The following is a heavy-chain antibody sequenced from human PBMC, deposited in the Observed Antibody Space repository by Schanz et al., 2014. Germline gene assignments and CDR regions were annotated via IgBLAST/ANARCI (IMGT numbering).Heavy chain of an antibody. CDR1: GFTFSDYY. D-gene: IGHD3-3*01. CDR3: ARVGGTYYDFWSGVPPTVMHDGFDI. CDR2: ISSSGSTI. Sequence: QVQLVESGGGLVKPGGSLRLSCAASGFTFSDYYMSWIRQAPGKGLEWVSYISSSGSTIYYADSVKGRFTISRDNAKNSLYLQMNSLRAEDTAVYYCARVGGTYYDFWSGVPPTVMHDGFDIWGQGTMVTVS. J-gene: IGHJ3*02. V-gene: IGHV3-11*01.